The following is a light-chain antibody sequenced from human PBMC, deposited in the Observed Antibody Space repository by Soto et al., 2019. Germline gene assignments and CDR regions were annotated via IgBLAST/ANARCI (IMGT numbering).Light chain of an antibody. Sequence: IQMTQSPSTLSASVRDRVTITCRASQSISSWLAWYQQKPGKAPKLLIYDADSLESGVPSRFSGSGSGTEFTLTISSLQPDDFATYYCQQYNNYPYTFGQGTKLEI. V-gene: IGKV1-5*01. CDR1: QSISSW. J-gene: IGKJ2*01. CDR3: QQYNNYPYT. CDR2: DAD.